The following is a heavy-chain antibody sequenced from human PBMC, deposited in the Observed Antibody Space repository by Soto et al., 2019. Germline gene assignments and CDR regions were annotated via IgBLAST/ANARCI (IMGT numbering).Heavy chain of an antibody. CDR1: GGSLSSGVYL. Sequence: SETLSLTCTVSGGSLSSGVYLWSWIRQPPEKGLEWIGYISDSGNTYYNPSLKSLVTISVDTSENQFSLKLASVTAADTAVYYCARGRGVAAADNLIFDSWGQGTLVTVSS. D-gene: IGHD6-13*01. CDR2: ISDSGNT. J-gene: IGHJ4*02. V-gene: IGHV4-31*01. CDR3: ARGRGVAAADNLIFDS.